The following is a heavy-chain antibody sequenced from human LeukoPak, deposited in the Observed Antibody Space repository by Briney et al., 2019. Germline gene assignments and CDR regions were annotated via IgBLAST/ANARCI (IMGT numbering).Heavy chain of an antibody. CDR1: GYTFTSYY. CDR3: AREANPLEITGTTYYYGMDV. J-gene: IGHJ6*02. V-gene: IGHV1-46*01. CDR2: INPSGGST. D-gene: IGHD1-7*01. Sequence: ASVKVSCKASGYTFTSYYMHWVRQAPGQGLEWMGIINPSGGSTSYAQKFQGRVTMTRDTSTSTVYMELSSLRSEDTAVYYCAREANPLEITGTTYYYGMDVWGQGTTVTVSS.